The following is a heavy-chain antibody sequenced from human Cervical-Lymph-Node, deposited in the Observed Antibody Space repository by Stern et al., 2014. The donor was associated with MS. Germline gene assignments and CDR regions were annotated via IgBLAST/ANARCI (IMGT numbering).Heavy chain of an antibody. CDR3: ARSSSPSPYYYYGMDV. CDR1: GFTFSSYG. D-gene: IGHD6-13*01. CDR2: IWYDGSNK. V-gene: IGHV3-33*01. Sequence: VQLVESGGGVVQPGRSLRLSCAAYGFTFSSYGMHWVRQAPGKGLEWVAVIWYDGSNKYYADSVKGRFTISRDNSKNTLYLQMNSLRAEDTAVYYCARSSSPSPYYYYGMDVWGQGTTVTVSS. J-gene: IGHJ6*02.